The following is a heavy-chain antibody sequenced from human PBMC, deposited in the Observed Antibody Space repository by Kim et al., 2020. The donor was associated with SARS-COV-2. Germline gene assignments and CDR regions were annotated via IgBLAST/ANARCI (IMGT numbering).Heavy chain of an antibody. J-gene: IGHJ5*02. D-gene: IGHD3-16*01. CDR3: ARDLGLRGILSWFDP. V-gene: IGHV4-59*13. CDR1: GGSISSYY. Sequence: SETLSLTCTVSGGSISSYYWSWIRQPPGKGLEWIGYIYYSGSTNYNPSLKSRVTISVDTSKNQFSLKLSSVTAADTAVYYCARDLGLRGILSWFDPWGQGTLVTVSS. CDR2: IYYSGST.